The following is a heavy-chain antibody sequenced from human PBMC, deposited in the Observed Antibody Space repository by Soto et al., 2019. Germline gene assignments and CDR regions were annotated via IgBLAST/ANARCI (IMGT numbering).Heavy chain of an antibody. CDR3: AKGKAHTLFGVDTLFDY. V-gene: IGHV3-23*01. Sequence: EVQLLESGGGLVQPGGSLRLSCAASGFPFGSHAMSWVRQAPGKGLEWVSLVSGNGGTTNYADSVKGRFTISRDNSQKTLYLQMNSLRAEDTAIYYSAKGKAHTLFGVDTLFDYWGQGTLVTVSS. CDR2: VSGNGGTT. CDR1: GFPFGSHA. D-gene: IGHD3-3*01. J-gene: IGHJ4*02.